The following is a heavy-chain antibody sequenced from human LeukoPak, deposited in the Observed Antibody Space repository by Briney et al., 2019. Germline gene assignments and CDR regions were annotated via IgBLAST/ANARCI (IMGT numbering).Heavy chain of an antibody. CDR1: GYIFSNYG. J-gene: IGHJ4*02. Sequence: GASVKVSCKASGYIFSNYGISWVRQAPGQGLEWMGIINPSGGSTSYAQKFQGRVTMTRDTSTSTVYMELSSLRSEDTAVYYCARARNYYDSSGYYYRLLDYWGQGTLVTVSS. V-gene: IGHV1-46*01. D-gene: IGHD3-22*01. CDR3: ARARNYYDSSGYYYRLLDY. CDR2: INPSGGST.